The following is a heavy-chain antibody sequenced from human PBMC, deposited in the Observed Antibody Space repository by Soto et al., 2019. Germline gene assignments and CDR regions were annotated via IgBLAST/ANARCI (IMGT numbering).Heavy chain of an antibody. CDR2: IIPIFGTA. CDR3: ARGQWLEYAFDI. CDR1: GGTFSSYA. D-gene: IGHD6-19*01. Sequence: EASVKVSCKASGGTFSSYAISWVRQAPGQGLEWMGGIIPIFGTANYAQKFQGRVTITADESTSTAYMELSSLRSEDTAVYYCARGQWLEYAFDIWGQGTMVTVSS. V-gene: IGHV1-69*13. J-gene: IGHJ3*02.